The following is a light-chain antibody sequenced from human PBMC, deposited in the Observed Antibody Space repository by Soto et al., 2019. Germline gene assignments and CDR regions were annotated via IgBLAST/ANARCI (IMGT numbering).Light chain of an antibody. Sequence: QSALTQPASVSGSPGQSITISCTGTSSDVGSYNLVSWYQQHPGKAPKLMIYEGSKRPSGVSNRFSGSKSGNTASLTISGLQADDEADYYCCSYAGRFIFGGGTKLTVL. J-gene: IGLJ2*01. CDR2: EGS. CDR1: SSDVGSYNL. V-gene: IGLV2-23*01. CDR3: CSYAGRFI.